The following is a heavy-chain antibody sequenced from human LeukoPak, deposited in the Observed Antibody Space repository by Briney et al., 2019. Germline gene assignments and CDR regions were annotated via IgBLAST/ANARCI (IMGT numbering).Heavy chain of an antibody. V-gene: IGHV4-34*01. J-gene: IGHJ4*02. D-gene: IGHD3-22*01. CDR2: INHSGST. Sequence: SETLSLTCAVYGGSFSGYYWSWIRQPPGKGLEWIGEINHSGSTNYNPSLKSRVTISVDTSKNQSSLKLSSVTAADTAVYYCARVYDSSGYYYDYWGQGTLVTVSS. CDR3: ARVYDSSGYYYDY. CDR1: GGSFSGYY.